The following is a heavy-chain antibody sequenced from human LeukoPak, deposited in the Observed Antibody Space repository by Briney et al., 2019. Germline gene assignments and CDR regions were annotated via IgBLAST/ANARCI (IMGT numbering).Heavy chain of an antibody. CDR2: ISSSSSTI. Sequence: PGGSLRLSCAASGFTFSSYSMNWVRQAPGKGLEWVSYISSSSSTIYYADSVKGRFTISRDNAKNSLYLQMNSLRAEDTAVYYCAREVSPLLWFGELSYYFDYWGQGTLVTVSS. CDR1: GFTFSSYS. V-gene: IGHV3-48*01. J-gene: IGHJ4*02. D-gene: IGHD3-10*01. CDR3: AREVSPLLWFGELSYYFDY.